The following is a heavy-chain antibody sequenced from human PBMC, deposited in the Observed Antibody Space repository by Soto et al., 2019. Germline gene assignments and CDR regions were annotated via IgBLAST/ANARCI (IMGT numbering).Heavy chain of an antibody. CDR3: ARGPTDYYDNSANYFLDY. V-gene: IGHV1-18*01. Sequence: QVPLAQSGAEVKKPGASGKVSCKASGYTFITYGVSWVRQAPGQVLDWLGWISTYNGNTRYAERLQGRVTMTTDTTTNTAYMELRNLRSDDTAVYYCARGPTDYYDNSANYFLDYWGQGTLVTVSS. D-gene: IGHD3-22*01. CDR1: GYTFITYG. J-gene: IGHJ4*02. CDR2: ISTYNGNT.